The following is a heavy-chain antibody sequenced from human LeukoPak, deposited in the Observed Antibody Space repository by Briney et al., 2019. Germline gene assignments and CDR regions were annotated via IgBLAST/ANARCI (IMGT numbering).Heavy chain of an antibody. D-gene: IGHD6-6*01. CDR2: TYYRSKWYN. J-gene: IGHJ6*03. V-gene: IGHV6-1*01. Sequence: SQTLSLTCAISGDSVSSNSAAWNWIGQSPSRGLEWLGRTYYRSKWYNDYAVSMKGRITINPDTSKNQFSLQLNSVTPEDTAVYYCARDTRPYYYYMDVWGKGTTVTVSS. CDR3: ARDTRPYYYYMDV. CDR1: GDSVSSNSAA.